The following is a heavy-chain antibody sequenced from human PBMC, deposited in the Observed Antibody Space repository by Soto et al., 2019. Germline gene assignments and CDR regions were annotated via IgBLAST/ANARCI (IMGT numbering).Heavy chain of an antibody. CDR3: ARHFDYDSSGYYSYYYAMDV. V-gene: IGHV5-10-1*01. Sequence: PGESLKISCKGSGYSFTSYWISWVRQMPGKGLEWMGRIDPSDSYTNYSPSFQGHVTISADKSISTAYLQWSSLKASDTAMYYCARHFDYDSSGYYSYYYAMDVWGQGTTVTVSS. CDR2: IDPSDSYT. CDR1: GYSFTSYW. D-gene: IGHD3-22*01. J-gene: IGHJ6*02.